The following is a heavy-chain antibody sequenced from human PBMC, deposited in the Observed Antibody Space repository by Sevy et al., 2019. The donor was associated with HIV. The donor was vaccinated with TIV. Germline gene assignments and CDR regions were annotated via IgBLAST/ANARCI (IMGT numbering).Heavy chain of an antibody. J-gene: IGHJ4*02. Sequence: GGSLRLPCAASGFTFSKYSMGWVRQPPGKGLEWVSTLSFGCGEINYADSVKGRFTISRDNSKSSVYLQMNNLRPEDTAVYYCAREGCTKPHDYWGQGTLVTVSS. CDR3: AREGCTKPHDY. D-gene: IGHD2-8*01. V-gene: IGHV3-23*01. CDR2: LSFGCGEI. CDR1: GFTFSKYS.